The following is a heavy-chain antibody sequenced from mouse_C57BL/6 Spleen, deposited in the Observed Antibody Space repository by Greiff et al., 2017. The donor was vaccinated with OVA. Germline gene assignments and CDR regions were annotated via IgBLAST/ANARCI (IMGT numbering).Heavy chain of an antibody. Sequence: QVQLKQSGAELVRPGASVTLSCKASGYTFTDYEMHWVKQTPVHGLEWIGAIDPETGGTAYNQKFKGKAILTADKSSSTAYMELRSLTSEDSAVYYCTPIYYGMGGYAMDYWGQGTSVTVSS. CDR3: TPIYYGMGGYAMDY. J-gene: IGHJ4*01. CDR1: GYTFTDYE. CDR2: IDPETGGT. D-gene: IGHD2-1*01. V-gene: IGHV1-15*01.